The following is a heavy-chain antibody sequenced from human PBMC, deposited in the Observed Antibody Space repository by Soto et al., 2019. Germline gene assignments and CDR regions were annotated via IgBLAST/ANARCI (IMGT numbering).Heavy chain of an antibody. D-gene: IGHD5-18*01. CDR3: ARGRGYSYGSLYYYYYGMDV. CDR1: GYTFTGYY. Sequence: QVQLVQSGAEVKKPGASVKVSCKASGYTFTGYYMHWVRQAPGQGLEWMGWINPNSGGTNYAQKFQGWVTMTRDTSISTAYMELSRLRSDDTAVYYCARGRGYSYGSLYYYYYGMDVWGQGTTVTVSS. CDR2: INPNSGGT. V-gene: IGHV1-2*04. J-gene: IGHJ6*02.